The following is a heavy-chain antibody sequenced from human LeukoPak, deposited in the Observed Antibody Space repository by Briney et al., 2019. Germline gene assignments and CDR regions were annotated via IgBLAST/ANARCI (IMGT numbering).Heavy chain of an antibody. CDR3: ARGAKEKLELRYYYYYYGMDV. D-gene: IGHD1-7*01. Sequence: ASVKVSCKASGYTFTSHGISWVRQAPGQGLEWMGWISAYNGNINYAQKFQGRVTMTTDTSTSAAYMELSRLRSDDTAVYYCARGAKEKLELRYYYYYYGMDVWGQGTTVTVSS. V-gene: IGHV1-18*01. CDR2: ISAYNGNI. J-gene: IGHJ6*02. CDR1: GYTFTSHG.